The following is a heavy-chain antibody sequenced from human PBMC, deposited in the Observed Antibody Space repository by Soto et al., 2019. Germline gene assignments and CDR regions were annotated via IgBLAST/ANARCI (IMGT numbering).Heavy chain of an antibody. CDR3: ARKDCSSTSCYFDY. CDR2: IYYSGST. V-gene: IGHV4-39*01. Sequence: QSQTLSLTCTVSGGSISSSSYYWGWIRQPPGKGLEWIGSIYYSGSTYYNPSLKSRVTISVDTSKNQFSLKLSSVTAADTAVYYCARKDCSSTSCYFDYWGQGTLVTVSS. J-gene: IGHJ4*02. D-gene: IGHD2-2*01. CDR1: GGSISSSSYY.